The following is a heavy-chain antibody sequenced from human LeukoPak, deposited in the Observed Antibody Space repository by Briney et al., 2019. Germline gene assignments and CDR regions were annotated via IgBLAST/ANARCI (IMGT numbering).Heavy chain of an antibody. CDR1: GFTFSSYS. Sequence: GGSLRLSCAASGFTFSSYSISWVRQAPGKGLEWVSSISGSSTYIYYADSVKGRFTISRDNAKNTLYLQMNSLRAEDTAVYYCARGPYSSGWYGLDYWGQGTLVTVSS. CDR2: ISGSSTYI. CDR3: ARGPYSSGWYGLDY. D-gene: IGHD6-19*01. J-gene: IGHJ4*02. V-gene: IGHV3-21*04.